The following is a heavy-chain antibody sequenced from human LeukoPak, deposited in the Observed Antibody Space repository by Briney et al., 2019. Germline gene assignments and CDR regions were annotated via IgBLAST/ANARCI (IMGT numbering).Heavy chain of an antibody. J-gene: IGHJ5*02. CDR1: GFTFKDYT. V-gene: IGHV3-21*06. Sequence: NPGGSLRLSCAASGFTFKDYTMNWVRQSPGKGLQWVSYVSFGSSYISYADSLKDRFTISRDDAKSSVYLEMTSLRTDDTAVYYCARASTEYAVTDGFDTWGPGTLVTVSS. CDR3: ARASTEYAVTDGFDT. CDR2: VSFGSSYI. D-gene: IGHD4-17*01.